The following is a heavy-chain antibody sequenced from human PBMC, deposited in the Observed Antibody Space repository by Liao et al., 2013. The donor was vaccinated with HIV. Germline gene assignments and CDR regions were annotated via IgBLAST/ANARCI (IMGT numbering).Heavy chain of an antibody. CDR1: GGSFSGYY. Sequence: QVQLQQWGAGLLKPSETLSLTCAVYGGSFSGYYWSWIRQPAGKGLEWIGRIYTSGSTNYNPSLKSRVTISVDTSKNQFSLKLSSVTAADTAVYYCARDTIFGVSYYFDYWGQGTLVTVSS. CDR2: IYTSGST. J-gene: IGHJ4*02. D-gene: IGHD3-3*01. CDR3: ARDTIFGVSYYFDY. V-gene: IGHV4-59*10.